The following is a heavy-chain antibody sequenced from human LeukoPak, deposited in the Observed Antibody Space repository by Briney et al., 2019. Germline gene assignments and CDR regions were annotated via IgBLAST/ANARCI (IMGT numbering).Heavy chain of an antibody. CDR3: ARDRRRYYGSGSYAVGLDV. Sequence: GGSLRLFCAASGFTFSSYDMHWVRQATGKGLEWVSAIGTAGDTYYPGSVKGRFTISRENAKNSLYLQMNSLRAGDTAVYYCARDRRRYYGSGSYAVGLDVWGQGTTVTVSS. D-gene: IGHD3-10*01. CDR2: IGTAGDT. CDR1: GFTFSSYD. J-gene: IGHJ6*02. V-gene: IGHV3-13*04.